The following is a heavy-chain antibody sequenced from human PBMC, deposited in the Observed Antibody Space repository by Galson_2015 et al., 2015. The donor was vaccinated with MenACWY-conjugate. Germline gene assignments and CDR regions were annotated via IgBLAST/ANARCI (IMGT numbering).Heavy chain of an antibody. Sequence: ETLSLTCAVSGYSGYSITSGCYWGWIRQPPGKGLEWIGSIYHSGYTYYNPSLKSRVTISIDTSKSQFSLKVTSVTAADMAVYYCAGSYGDLVEQFDSWGQGTLVTVSS. CDR2: IYHSGYT. J-gene: IGHJ5*01. V-gene: IGHV4-38-2*01. CDR1: GYSGYSITSGCY. D-gene: IGHD4-17*01. CDR3: AGSYGDLVEQFDS.